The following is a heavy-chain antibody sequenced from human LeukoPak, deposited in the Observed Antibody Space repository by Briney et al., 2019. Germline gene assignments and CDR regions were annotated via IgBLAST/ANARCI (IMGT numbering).Heavy chain of an antibody. J-gene: IGHJ3*02. Sequence: SETLSLTCTVSGYSISSGYYWGWIRQPPGKGLEWIGEINHSGSTNYNPSLKSRVTISVDTSKNQFSLKLSSVTAADTAVYYCASVGYDDAFDIWGQGTMVTVSS. D-gene: IGHD1-26*01. V-gene: IGHV4-38-2*02. CDR2: INHSGST. CDR1: GYSISSGYY. CDR3: ASVGYDDAFDI.